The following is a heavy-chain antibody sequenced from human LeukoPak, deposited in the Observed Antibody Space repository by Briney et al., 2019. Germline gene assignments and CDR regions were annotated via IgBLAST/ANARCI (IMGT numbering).Heavy chain of an antibody. CDR1: GFTFSSYG. V-gene: IGHV3-30*02. D-gene: IGHD5-12*01. Sequence: GGSLRPSCAASGFTFSSYGMHWVRQAPGKGLEWVAFIRYDGSNKYYADSVKGRFTISRDNSKNTLCLQMNSLRAEDTAVYYCARDPGRGYSGYYFDYWGQGTLVTVSS. J-gene: IGHJ4*02. CDR2: IRYDGSNK. CDR3: ARDPGRGYSGYYFDY.